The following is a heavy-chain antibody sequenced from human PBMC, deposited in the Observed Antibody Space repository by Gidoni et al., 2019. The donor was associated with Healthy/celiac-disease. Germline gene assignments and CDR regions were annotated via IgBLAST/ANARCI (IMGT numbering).Heavy chain of an antibody. CDR3: ARGSAVAGEDY. CDR1: GFTFSSYG. V-gene: IGHV3-33*01. J-gene: IGHJ4*02. CDR2: IWYDGSNK. Sequence: QVQLVESGGGVVQPGRSLRLSCAASGFTFSSYGMHWVRQAPGEGLEWVAVIWYDGSNKYYADSVKGRFTISRDNSKNTLYLQMNSLRAEDTAVYYCARGSAVAGEDYWGQGTLVTVSS. D-gene: IGHD6-19*01.